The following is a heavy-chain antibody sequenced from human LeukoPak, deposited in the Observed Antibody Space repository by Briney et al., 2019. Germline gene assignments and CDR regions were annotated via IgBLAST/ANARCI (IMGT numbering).Heavy chain of an antibody. CDR2: ISGSGDKT. D-gene: IGHD6-13*01. J-gene: IGHJ4*02. Sequence: GGSLRLSCAVSGFTFSSYAMSWVRQAPGNGLEWVSAISGSGDKTFYPDSVNGRVTISRDNSKNTHYLRMNSLRAEDTAVYYCVKEGYGTTWKADFAYWGEGTLVTVSA. V-gene: IGHV3-23*01. CDR3: VKEGYGTTWKADFAY. CDR1: GFTFSSYA.